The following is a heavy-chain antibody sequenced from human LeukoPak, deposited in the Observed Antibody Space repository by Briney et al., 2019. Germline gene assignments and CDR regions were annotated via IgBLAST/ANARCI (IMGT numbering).Heavy chain of an antibody. V-gene: IGHV3-23*01. J-gene: IGHJ5*01. D-gene: IGHD2-15*01. CDR2: INANGGST. CDR3: AKDVGIVVEGFDS. CDR1: GFTFSSYG. Sequence: PGGSLRLSCAASGFTFSSYGMTWVRQTPGKGLEWLSGINANGGSTYYAHSVKGRFTISRDNSKNTLYLQMNSLRAEDTAVYYCAKDVGIVVEGFDSWGQGILVAVSS.